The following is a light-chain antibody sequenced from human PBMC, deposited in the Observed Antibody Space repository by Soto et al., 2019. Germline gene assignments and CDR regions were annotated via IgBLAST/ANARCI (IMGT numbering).Light chain of an antibody. Sequence: EIVLTQSPGTLSLSPGERATLSCRASQSVSDRYLAWYQHKPGQAPRLLIEGASSRAAGIPDRFSGSGSGPDFTLTISSVEPEDFAVYYCQQRSNWPSFGGGTKVEIK. CDR2: GAS. J-gene: IGKJ4*01. V-gene: IGKV3D-20*02. CDR1: QSVSDRY. CDR3: QQRSNWPS.